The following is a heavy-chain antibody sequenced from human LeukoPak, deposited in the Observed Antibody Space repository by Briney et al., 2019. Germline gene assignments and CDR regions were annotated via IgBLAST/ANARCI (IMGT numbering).Heavy chain of an antibody. V-gene: IGHV3-33*06. CDR3: ANTVGSY. Sequence: PGGSLRLSCAASGFTFSSYGMHWVRQAPGKGLEWVAVIWYDGSNKYYADSVKGRFTISRDNSKNTLYLQMNSPRAEDTAVYYCANTVGSYWGQGTLVTVSS. CDR1: GFTFSSYG. D-gene: IGHD3-10*01. J-gene: IGHJ4*02. CDR2: IWYDGSNK.